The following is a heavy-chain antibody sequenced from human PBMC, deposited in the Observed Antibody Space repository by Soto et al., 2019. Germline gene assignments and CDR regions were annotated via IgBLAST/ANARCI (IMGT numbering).Heavy chain of an antibody. CDR1: GGSVSSGGDY. V-gene: IGHV4-31*03. Sequence: PSETLSLTCTVSGGSVSSGGDYWSWIRQHPGKGLEWIGYIYYSGSTYYNPSLKSRVTISVDTSKNQFSLKLSSVTAADTAVYYCARTAYCGGDCYSAAFDIWGQGTMVTVSS. CDR3: ARTAYCGGDCYSAAFDI. CDR2: IYYSGST. D-gene: IGHD2-21*01. J-gene: IGHJ3*02.